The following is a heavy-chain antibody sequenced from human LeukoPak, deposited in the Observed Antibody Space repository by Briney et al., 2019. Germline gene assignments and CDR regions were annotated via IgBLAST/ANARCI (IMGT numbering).Heavy chain of an antibody. Sequence: SETLSLTCTVSGGSIINYYWSWIRQPAGKGLEWIGRVYTSGTTNYNPSLKSRVTLSVDTSKNQFSLKLSSVTAADTAVYYCARDRRATWAFDIWGQGTMVTVSS. CDR3: ARDRRATWAFDI. D-gene: IGHD5-12*01. CDR1: GGSIINYY. CDR2: VYTSGTT. V-gene: IGHV4-4*07. J-gene: IGHJ3*02.